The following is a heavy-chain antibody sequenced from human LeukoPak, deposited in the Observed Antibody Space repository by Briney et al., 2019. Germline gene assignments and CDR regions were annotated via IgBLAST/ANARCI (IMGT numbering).Heavy chain of an antibody. CDR1: GYTFTGYY. V-gene: IGHV1-46*04. Sequence: ASVKVSCKTSGYTFTGYYMHWVRQAPGQGLEWMGIINPSGGSTSYTQMLQGRVTMTRDMSTSTVYMELSSLRSEDTAIYYCARSVGATRKGAFDFWGQGTVVTVSS. D-gene: IGHD1-26*01. CDR3: ARSVGATRKGAFDF. CDR2: INPSGGST. J-gene: IGHJ3*01.